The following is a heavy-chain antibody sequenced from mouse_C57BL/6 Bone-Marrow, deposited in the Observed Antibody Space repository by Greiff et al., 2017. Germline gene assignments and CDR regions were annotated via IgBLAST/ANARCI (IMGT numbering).Heavy chain of an antibody. D-gene: IGHD1-1*01. Sequence: VQLQQSGAELVKPGASVKLSCKASGYTFTSYWIPWVKQRPGQGLEWIGDIYPGSGSTNYNEKFKSKATLTVDTSSSTASMQLSSLTSENSAVYYCARGNFPYYYGSSYFDYWGQGTTLTVSS. J-gene: IGHJ2*01. CDR3: ARGNFPYYYGSSYFDY. V-gene: IGHV1-55*01. CDR1: GYTFTSYW. CDR2: IYPGSGST.